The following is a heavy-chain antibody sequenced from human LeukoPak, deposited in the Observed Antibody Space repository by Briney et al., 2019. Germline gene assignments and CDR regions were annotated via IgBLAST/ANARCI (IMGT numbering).Heavy chain of an antibody. Sequence: PGGSLTLSCAASGYTFSRYWMSWVRQAPGKGLEWVANIKQDGSDKYYVDSVKGRFTISRDHATNSLYLQMNSLRAEDTAVYYCARAVYAGRKKYYFDYWGQGTLVTVSS. CDR2: IKQDGSDK. D-gene: IGHD3-16*01. V-gene: IGHV3-7*01. J-gene: IGHJ4*02. CDR3: ARAVYAGRKKYYFDY. CDR1: GYTFSRYW.